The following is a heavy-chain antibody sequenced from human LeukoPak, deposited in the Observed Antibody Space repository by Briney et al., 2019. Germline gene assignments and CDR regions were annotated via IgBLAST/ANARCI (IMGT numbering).Heavy chain of an antibody. V-gene: IGHV4-4*08. CDR3: ASTPQRWLQLFDY. CDR1: GGSFSFYF. D-gene: IGHD5-24*01. Sequence: SETLSLTCAVYGGSFSFYFWSWIRRSPGKGLEWIGRIYTSGSTNYNPSLKSRVTISVDTSKNQFSLKLSSVTAADTAVYYCASTPQRWLQLFDYWGQGTLVTVSS. J-gene: IGHJ4*02. CDR2: IYTSGST.